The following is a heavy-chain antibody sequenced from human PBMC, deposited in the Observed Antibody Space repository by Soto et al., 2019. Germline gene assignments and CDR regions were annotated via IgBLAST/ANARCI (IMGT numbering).Heavy chain of an antibody. CDR1: GGSISSNSYY. CDR2: IYYSGTT. J-gene: IGHJ4*02. V-gene: IGHV4-39*07. Sequence: TLSLTCTISGGSISSNSYYWAWIRQPPGKVLECIVNIYYSGTTYYNXXLKSRVTXXVYTSKNQFSXKLTSXTSVDTAVYYCARRAIQGQIDYWRQGTLVTVSS. CDR3: ARRAIQGQIDY.